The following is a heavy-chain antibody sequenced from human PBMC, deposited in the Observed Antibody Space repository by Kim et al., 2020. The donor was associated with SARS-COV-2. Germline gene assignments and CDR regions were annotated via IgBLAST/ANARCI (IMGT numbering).Heavy chain of an antibody. Sequence: GGSLRLSCAASGFTFSDYYMIWIRQAPGKGLEWVSYISSTSSYTNYADSVQGRFTISRDNAKNSLFLQMNSLRAEDTAVYYCARAGLYDSSGSRDWGQGTLVTVSS. D-gene: IGHD3-10*01. CDR2: ISSTSSYT. CDR1: GFTFSDYY. V-gene: IGHV3-11*06. CDR3: ARAGLYDSSGSRD. J-gene: IGHJ4*02.